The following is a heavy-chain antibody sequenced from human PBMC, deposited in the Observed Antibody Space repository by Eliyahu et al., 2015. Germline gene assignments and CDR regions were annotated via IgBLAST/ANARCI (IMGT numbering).Heavy chain of an antibody. J-gene: IGHJ5*02. V-gene: IGHV1-58*01. CDR1: GFTFISSA. D-gene: IGHD3-3*01. Sequence: QMELVQSGHEVKKPGTSVKVSCKASGFTFISSAVQXVRQARGQRPEWIGWIVVDSGNTNYAQKFQERVTITRDMSTSTAYMELSSLRSEDTAVYYCAGYDFWKAFHLDPWGQGTLVTVSS. CDR3: AGYDFWKAFHLDP. CDR2: IVVDSGNT.